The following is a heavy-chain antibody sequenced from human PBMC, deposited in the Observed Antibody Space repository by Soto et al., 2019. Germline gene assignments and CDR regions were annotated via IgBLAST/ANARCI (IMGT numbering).Heavy chain of an antibody. Sequence: QVQLQESGPGLVKPSGTLSLTCAVSSGSISSSDWWSWVRQTPGKGLEWIGEIYHSGSTNYNPSLTSRVTISVDKSKNQFSLKLSSVTAADTAIYYCAIRYSYYYYIHVWGKGTTVTVSS. V-gene: IGHV4-4*02. CDR3: AIRYSYYYYIHV. CDR2: IYHSGST. D-gene: IGHD4-4*01. CDR1: SGSISSSDW. J-gene: IGHJ6*03.